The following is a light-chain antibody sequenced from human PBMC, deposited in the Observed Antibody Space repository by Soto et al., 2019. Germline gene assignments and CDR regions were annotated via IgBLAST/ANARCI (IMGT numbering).Light chain of an antibody. J-gene: IGLJ1*01. Sequence: QSALTQPPSASGSPGQSVTISCTGTSSDVGGYNYVSWYQQHPGKAPKLMIYEVSKRPSGVTDRFSGSKSGNTASLTVSGLQAEDEADYYCSSYAGSTPYVFGTGTKVTVL. CDR2: EVS. V-gene: IGLV2-8*01. CDR1: SSDVGGYNY. CDR3: SSYAGSTPYV.